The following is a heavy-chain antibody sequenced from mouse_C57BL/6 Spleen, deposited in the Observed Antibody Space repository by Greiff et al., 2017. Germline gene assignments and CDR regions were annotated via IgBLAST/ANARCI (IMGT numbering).Heavy chain of an antibody. CDR3: ARGRYGSSWFAY. CDR2: ILPGSGST. D-gene: IGHD1-1*01. J-gene: IGHJ3*01. CDR1: GYTFTGYW. V-gene: IGHV1-9*01. Sequence: QVQLQQSGAELMKPGASVQLSCKATGYTFTGYWIEWVKQRPGHGLEWIGEILPGSGSTNYNEKFKGKATFTADTSSNTAYMQLSSLTTEDSAIYYCARGRYGSSWFAYWGQGTLVTVSA.